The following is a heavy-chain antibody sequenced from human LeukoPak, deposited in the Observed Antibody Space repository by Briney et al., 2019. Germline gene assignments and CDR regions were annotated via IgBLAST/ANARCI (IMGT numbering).Heavy chain of an antibody. D-gene: IGHD5-12*01. J-gene: IGHJ4*02. CDR1: GGSISSYY. CDR2: IYYSGST. V-gene: IGHV4-59*08. CDR3: ARLRGRIEWLRLEGSYFDY. Sequence: SETLSLTCNVSGGSISSYYWSWIRQPPGKGLEWIGYIYYSGSTNYNPSLKSRVTISVDTSKNQFSLKLSSVTAADTAVYYCARLRGRIEWLRLEGSYFDYWGQGTLVTVSS.